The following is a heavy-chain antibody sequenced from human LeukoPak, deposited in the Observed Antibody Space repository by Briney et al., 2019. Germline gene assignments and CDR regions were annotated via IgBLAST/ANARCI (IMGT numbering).Heavy chain of an antibody. CDR1: GFTFSSYA. J-gene: IGHJ5*02. V-gene: IGHV3-23*01. CDR2: ISGSGGST. Sequence: GGSLRLSCAASGFTFSSYAMSWVRQAPGKGLEWVSAISGSGGSTYYADSVKGRFTISRDNSKNTLYLQMNSLRAEDTAVYYCAKDRGITGTTDGRFDPWGQGTLVTVSS. CDR3: AKDRGITGTTDGRFDP. D-gene: IGHD1-14*01.